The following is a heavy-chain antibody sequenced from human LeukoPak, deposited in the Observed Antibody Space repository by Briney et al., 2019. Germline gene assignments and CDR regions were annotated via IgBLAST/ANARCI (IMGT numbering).Heavy chain of an antibody. Sequence: PSETLSLTCTVSGGSISSYYWSWIRQPPGKGLEWIGNIYYSGSTNYNPSLKSRVTISVDTSKKQFALKVNSVTAADTAVYYCARGSWDMSFDYWGQGILVTVFS. CDR3: ARGSWDMSFDY. D-gene: IGHD1-26*01. CDR1: GGSISSYY. V-gene: IGHV4-59*01. J-gene: IGHJ4*02. CDR2: IYYSGST.